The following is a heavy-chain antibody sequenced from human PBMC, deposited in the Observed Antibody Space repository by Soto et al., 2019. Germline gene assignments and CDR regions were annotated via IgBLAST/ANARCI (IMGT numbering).Heavy chain of an antibody. V-gene: IGHV1-18*01. CDR2: ISAYNGNK. CDR1: VYSFATSG. J-gene: IGHJ4*02. CDR3: ARAGQYYDSSGYAN. Sequence: QVKLVQSGTEVKQPGASMKVSCKASVYSFATSGISWVRQAPGQGLEWMGWISAYNGNKNYDQKLQDRVTMTTDTSTSTAYLELRNLRSDDTAVYYCARAGQYYDSSGYANWGQGTLVTVSS. D-gene: IGHD3-22*01.